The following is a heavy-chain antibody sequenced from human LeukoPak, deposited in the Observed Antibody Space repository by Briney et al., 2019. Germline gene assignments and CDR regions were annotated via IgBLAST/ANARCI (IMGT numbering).Heavy chain of an antibody. CDR1: GGSFSGYY. Sequence: SETLSLTCAAYGGSFSGYYWSWIRQPPGKGLEWIGEINHSGGTNYNSSLKSRVTISVDTSKNQFSLKLSSVTAADTAVYYCARLPYYYDSSGYYYFSFDYWGQGTLVTVSS. CDR3: ARLPYYYDSSGYYYFSFDY. J-gene: IGHJ4*02. CDR2: INHSGGT. V-gene: IGHV4-34*01. D-gene: IGHD3-22*01.